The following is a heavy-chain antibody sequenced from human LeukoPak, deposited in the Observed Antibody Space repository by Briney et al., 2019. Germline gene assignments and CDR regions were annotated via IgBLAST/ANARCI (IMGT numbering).Heavy chain of an antibody. J-gene: IGHJ4*02. Sequence: ASVKVSCKASGYTFTGYYMHWVRQAPGQGLEWMGWINPNSGGTNYAQKFQGRVTMTRDTSISTAYMELSRLRSDDTAVYYCARTVDTIMGSIDYWGQGTLVTVSS. CDR3: ARTVDTIMGSIDY. CDR1: GYTFTGYY. CDR2: INPNSGGT. V-gene: IGHV1-2*02. D-gene: IGHD5-18*01.